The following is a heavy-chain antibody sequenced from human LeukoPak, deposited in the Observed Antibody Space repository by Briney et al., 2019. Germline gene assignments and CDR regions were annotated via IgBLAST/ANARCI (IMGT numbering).Heavy chain of an antibody. D-gene: IGHD5-18*01. V-gene: IGHV3-74*01. CDR1: GFTFTDYW. Sequence: PGGSLRLSCAASGFTFTDYWLPWVRQAPGKGLVWVSRINTDGTSTKYAESVKGRITISRDNARNTVYLQMNSLRAEDTAVYYCARARYSYTGIIDYWGQGTLVTVSS. CDR3: ARARYSYTGIIDY. CDR2: INTDGTST. J-gene: IGHJ4*02.